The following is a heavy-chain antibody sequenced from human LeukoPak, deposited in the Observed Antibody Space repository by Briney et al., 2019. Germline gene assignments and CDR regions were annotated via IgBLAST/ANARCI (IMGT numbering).Heavy chain of an antibody. V-gene: IGHV4-59*01. CDR1: GGSISTYY. Sequence: SETLSLTCTVSGGSISTYYWSWIRQPPGKGLEWIGYIYYSGSTNYNPSLKSRVTISVDTSKNHFSLKLSSMTSADTAVYYCARITSSNWYNERGAFDVWGQGTMVTVSS. CDR3: ARITSSNWYNERGAFDV. D-gene: IGHD6-13*01. J-gene: IGHJ3*01. CDR2: IYYSGST.